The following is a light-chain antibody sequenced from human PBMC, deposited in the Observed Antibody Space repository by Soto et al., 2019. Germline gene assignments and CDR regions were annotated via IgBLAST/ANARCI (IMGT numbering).Light chain of an antibody. CDR2: AIS. V-gene: IGLV2-8*01. Sequence: QSALTQPPSASGSPGQSVTISCTGTSTDVGGYNYVSWYQHHPGKAPTLIIYAISNRPSGVPDRFSGSKSGNTASLTVSGLQADDEADYYCNSYAGNNWVFGGGTKVTVL. J-gene: IGLJ3*02. CDR3: NSYAGNNWV. CDR1: STDVGGYNY.